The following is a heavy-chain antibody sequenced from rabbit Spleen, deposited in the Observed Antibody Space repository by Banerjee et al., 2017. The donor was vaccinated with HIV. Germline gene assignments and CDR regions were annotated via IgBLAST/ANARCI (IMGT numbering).Heavy chain of an antibody. CDR1: GIDFNSNYW. Sequence: QEQLVKSGGGLVQPGGSLKLSCKASGIDFNSNYWICWVRQAPGKGLEWIACIYVGSGNTYYASWAKGRFTISKTSSTTVTLQVTSLTTADTATYFCARAGEGGDGYLNLWGPRHPGHRL. V-gene: IGHV1S45*01. CDR2: IYVGSGNT. CDR3: ARAGEGGDGYLNL. J-gene: IGHJ4*01. D-gene: IGHD5-1*01.